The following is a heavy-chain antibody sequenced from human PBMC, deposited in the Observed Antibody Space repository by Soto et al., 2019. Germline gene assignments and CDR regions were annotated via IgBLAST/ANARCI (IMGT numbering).Heavy chain of an antibody. Sequence: EVQLVESGGGLVQPGGSLKLSCAASGFTFSGSAMHWVRQASGKGLEWVGRIRTKANSYATPYAASVKGRVTISRDDSKNTAYLQMNSLKTEDTAVYYCTRLSDYWGQGTLVTVSS. CDR2: IRTKANSYAT. CDR3: TRLSDY. J-gene: IGHJ4*02. V-gene: IGHV3-73*02. CDR1: GFTFSGSA.